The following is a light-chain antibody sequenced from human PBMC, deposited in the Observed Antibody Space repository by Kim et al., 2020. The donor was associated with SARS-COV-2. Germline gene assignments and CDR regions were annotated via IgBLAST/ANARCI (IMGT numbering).Light chain of an antibody. V-gene: IGLV2-8*01. CDR2: EVS. CDR3: SSYAGSNNWV. Sequence: GQSVTLSCNGTSSDVGGYNYVSWYQQHPGKAPKLMIYEVSKRPSGVPDRFSGSKSGNTASLTVSGLQAEDEADYYCSSYAGSNNWVFGGGTQLTVL. J-gene: IGLJ3*02. CDR1: SSDVGGYNY.